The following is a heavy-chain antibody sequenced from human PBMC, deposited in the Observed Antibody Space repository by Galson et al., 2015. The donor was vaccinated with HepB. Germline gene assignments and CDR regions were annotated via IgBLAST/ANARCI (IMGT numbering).Heavy chain of an antibody. V-gene: IGHV1-46*01. Sequence: SVKVSCKAAGYTFTTYFIHWVRQAPGQGLEWLGVINPNGGSTTYAQRFQGRLTVTRDTSTSTVFMELGSLRSEDTAVYYCARNMDTSFSAAGEYWGQGTLVTVSS. CDR2: INPNGGST. CDR1: GYTFTTYF. D-gene: IGHD6-25*01. J-gene: IGHJ4*02. CDR3: ARNMDTSFSAAGEY.